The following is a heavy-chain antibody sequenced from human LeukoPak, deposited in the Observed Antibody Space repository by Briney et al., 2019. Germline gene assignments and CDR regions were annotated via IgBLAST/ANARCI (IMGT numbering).Heavy chain of an antibody. Sequence: GGSLRLSCAASGFTFSSYAMSWVRQAPGKGLEWVSAISGSGGRTYYADSVKGRFTISRDNSKNTLYVQMNSLRAEDTAVYYCAKGGCSTSCYLDYWGQGTLVTVSS. V-gene: IGHV3-23*01. CDR1: GFTFSSYA. CDR3: AKGGCSTSCYLDY. D-gene: IGHD2-2*01. J-gene: IGHJ4*02. CDR2: ISGSGGRT.